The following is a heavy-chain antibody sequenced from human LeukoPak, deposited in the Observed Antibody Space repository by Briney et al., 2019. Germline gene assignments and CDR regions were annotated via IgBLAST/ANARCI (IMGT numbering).Heavy chain of an antibody. CDR2: IYPGDSDT. V-gene: IGHV5-51*01. CDR1: GYSFTSYW. Sequence: GESLKISCKGSGYSFTSYWIGWVRQMPGKGLEWMGIIYPGDSDTRYSPSFQGQVTISADKSISTAYLQWSSLKASDTAMYYCARGSTVTNDWGAFDIWGQGTMVTVSS. D-gene: IGHD4-17*01. J-gene: IGHJ3*02. CDR3: ARGSTVTNDWGAFDI.